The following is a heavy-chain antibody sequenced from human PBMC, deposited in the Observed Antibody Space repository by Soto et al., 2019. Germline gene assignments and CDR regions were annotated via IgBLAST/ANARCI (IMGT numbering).Heavy chain of an antibody. CDR1: GYTFTGYY. J-gene: IGHJ4*02. D-gene: IGHD3-22*01. CDR3: ARLRLTYYYDSSGYPDY. CDR2: ISAYNGNT. Sequence: ASVKVSCKASGYTFTGYYMHWVRQAPGQGLEWMGWISAYNGNTNYAQKLQGRVTMTTDTSTSTAYMELRSLRSDDTAVYYCARLRLTYYYDSSGYPDYWGQGTLVTVSS. V-gene: IGHV1-18*04.